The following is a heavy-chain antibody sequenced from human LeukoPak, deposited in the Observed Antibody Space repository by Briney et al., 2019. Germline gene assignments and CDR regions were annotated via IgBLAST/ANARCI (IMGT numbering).Heavy chain of an antibody. Sequence: GGSLRLSCAASGFTFSSYSMNWVRQAPGKGLEWVSYISSSGTTIYYADSVKGRFTISRDNAKNSLYLQMNSLRAEDTAVYYCARDDSSGQFDYWGQGTLVTVSS. CDR2: ISSSGTTI. V-gene: IGHV3-48*04. CDR3: ARDDSSGQFDY. CDR1: GFTFSSYS. J-gene: IGHJ4*02. D-gene: IGHD3-22*01.